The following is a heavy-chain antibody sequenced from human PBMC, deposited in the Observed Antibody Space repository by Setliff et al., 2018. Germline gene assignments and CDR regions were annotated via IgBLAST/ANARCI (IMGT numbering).Heavy chain of an antibody. V-gene: IGHV4-39*07. J-gene: IGHJ6*02. Sequence: SETLSLTCTVSGGSISSSSYYWGWIRQPPGKGLAWIGSIYYSGSTYYNPSFKSRVTISVDTSKNQFSLNLSAVTAADTAVYYCARVAQYSSSSFYYYYYGMDVWGQGTTVTVSS. CDR3: ARVAQYSSSSFYYYYYGMDV. D-gene: IGHD6-6*01. CDR1: GGSISSSSYY. CDR2: IYYSGST.